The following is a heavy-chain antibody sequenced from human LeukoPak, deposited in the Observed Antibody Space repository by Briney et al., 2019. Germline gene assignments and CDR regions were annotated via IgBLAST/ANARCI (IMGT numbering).Heavy chain of an antibody. CDR2: IDAGNGRT. CDR3: ARGHWTDVARGSYYFDY. CDR1: GYTFTSYY. D-gene: IGHD1-1*01. J-gene: IGHJ4*02. V-gene: IGHV1-3*01. Sequence: VSVKVSCKASGYTFTSYYMHWVRQAPGQRLEWMGWIDAGNGRTKYSQSFQGRLTIIRDTSATTAYMELSGLASEDTATYYCARGHWTDVARGSYYFDYWGQGTLVSVST.